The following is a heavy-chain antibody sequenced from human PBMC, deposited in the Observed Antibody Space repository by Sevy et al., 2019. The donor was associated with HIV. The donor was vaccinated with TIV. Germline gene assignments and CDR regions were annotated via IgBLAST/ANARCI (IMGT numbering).Heavy chain of an antibody. CDR3: AGGLVDSSGSFHAFDI. V-gene: IGHV3-23*01. J-gene: IGHJ3*02. D-gene: IGHD3-22*01. CDR2: IYGSGSTT. CDR1: GFTVVSYA. Sequence: GGSLRLSCKPSGFTVVSYAMNWVRQAPGKGLEWVSTIYGSGSTTYHADSLRGRFSISRDDSKNKLYLKINSLKTENTAVYYSAGGLVDSSGSFHAFDIWGQGTMVTVSS.